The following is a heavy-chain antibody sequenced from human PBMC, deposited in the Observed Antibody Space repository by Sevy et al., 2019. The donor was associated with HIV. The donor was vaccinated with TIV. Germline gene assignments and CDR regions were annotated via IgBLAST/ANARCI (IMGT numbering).Heavy chain of an antibody. J-gene: IGHJ4*02. CDR2: IGSTGPTI. CDR3: ARPGSGWFEFDS. D-gene: IGHD6-19*01. Sequence: GESLKISCVASGFTFSRYSMNWVRQAPGKGLEWVSNIGSTGPTIYYADSVKGRFTISRDNAKNSLYLQMNSLREEDTAVYYCARPGSGWFEFDSWGQGTLVTVSS. V-gene: IGHV3-48*02. CDR1: GFTFSRYS.